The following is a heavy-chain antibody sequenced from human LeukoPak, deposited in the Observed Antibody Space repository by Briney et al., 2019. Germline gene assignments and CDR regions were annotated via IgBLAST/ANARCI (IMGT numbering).Heavy chain of an antibody. V-gene: IGHV4-4*07. Sequence: SETLSLTCTVSGGAISSYYWSWIRQPAGKGREWIGDIHTSRTNNYNHYLKSRVTMSVDKSKNQFSLKLSSVTAADTAVYYCARGVGQQLVRDAFDIWGQGTMVTVSS. CDR3: ARGVGQQLVRDAFDI. J-gene: IGHJ3*02. CDR1: GGAISSYY. D-gene: IGHD6-13*01. CDR2: IHTSRTN.